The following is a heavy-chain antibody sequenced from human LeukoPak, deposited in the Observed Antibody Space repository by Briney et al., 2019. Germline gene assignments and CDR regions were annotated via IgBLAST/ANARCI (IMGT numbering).Heavy chain of an antibody. Sequence: GRSLRLSWSPPGFTFSSYGMHLGRQAPGKGLEWVAGISYDGSNKYYADSVKGRFTISRDNSKNTLYLQMNSLRAEDTAVYYCAKDRAGAVAGQYYYGMDVWGQGTTVTVSS. CDR2: ISYDGSNK. CDR1: GFTFSSYG. J-gene: IGHJ6*02. CDR3: AKDRAGAVAGQYYYGMDV. D-gene: IGHD6-19*01. V-gene: IGHV3-30*18.